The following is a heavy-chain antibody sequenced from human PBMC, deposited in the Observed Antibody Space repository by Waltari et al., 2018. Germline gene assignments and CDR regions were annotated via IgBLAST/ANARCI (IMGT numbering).Heavy chain of an antibody. Sequence: QITLKESGPTLVNPTQTLTLTCPFSGFSLSTSGVGVAWHRHPPGKALEWLALIYWNDEKRYSPSLKSRLTITKDTSKNQVVLTMTNMDPVDTATYYCAHVRPITMIVVAHTYFDYWGQGTLVTVSS. V-gene: IGHV2-5*01. J-gene: IGHJ4*02. D-gene: IGHD3-22*01. CDR1: GFSLSTSGVG. CDR3: AHVRPITMIVVAHTYFDY. CDR2: IYWNDEK.